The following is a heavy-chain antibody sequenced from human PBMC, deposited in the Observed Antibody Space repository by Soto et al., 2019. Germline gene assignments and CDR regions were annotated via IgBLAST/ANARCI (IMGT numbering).Heavy chain of an antibody. CDR1: GFTFSSYS. D-gene: IGHD2-15*01. Sequence: GGSLRLSCAASGFTFSSYSMSWVRQAPGKGLEWVSAISGSGGSTYYADSVKGRFTISRDNSKNTLYLQMNSLRAEDTAVYYCAKVSEEVVVVAATTDDWFDPLGQGTLVTVSS. V-gene: IGHV3-23*01. J-gene: IGHJ5*02. CDR3: AKVSEEVVVVAATTDDWFDP. CDR2: ISGSGGST.